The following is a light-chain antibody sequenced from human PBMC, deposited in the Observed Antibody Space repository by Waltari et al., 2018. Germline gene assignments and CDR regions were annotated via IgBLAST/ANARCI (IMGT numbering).Light chain of an antibody. CDR2: EVN. CDR1: SSDVGSSKL. V-gene: IGLV2-23*02. Sequence: QSALTQPASVSGSPGQSITISCTGTSSDVGSSKLISWYQQLPGKAPTLMIFEVNKRPSGVSNRFSGPKSDNTASLTISGLQAEDEGDYYCCSYAGRSTLVFGGGTSLTVL. CDR3: CSYAGRSTLV. J-gene: IGLJ3*02.